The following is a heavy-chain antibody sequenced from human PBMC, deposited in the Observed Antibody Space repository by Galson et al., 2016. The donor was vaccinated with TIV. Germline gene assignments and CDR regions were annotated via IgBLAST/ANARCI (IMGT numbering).Heavy chain of an antibody. J-gene: IGHJ4*02. Sequence: SVKVSCKASGYMFTDYAINWLRQAPGQGLEWLGWINPNVGNPLYAQDFTGRFVFSLNTSVTTAYLRITSLKAEDAAIYYCAISPVTTSPPYWGQGTLVTVSS. CDR2: INPNVGNP. CDR1: GYMFTDYA. V-gene: IGHV7-4-1*02. CDR3: AISPVTTSPPY. D-gene: IGHD2-21*02.